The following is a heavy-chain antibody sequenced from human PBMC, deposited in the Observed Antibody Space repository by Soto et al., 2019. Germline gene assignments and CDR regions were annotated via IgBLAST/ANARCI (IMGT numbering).Heavy chain of an antibody. D-gene: IGHD3-9*01. J-gene: IGHJ5*02. V-gene: IGHV4-39*01. CDR3: ATNFDWLLQSSNWFDP. CDR2: IYYSGST. Sequence: SETLSLTCTVSGGSISSSSYYWGWIRQPPGKGLEWIGSIYYSGSTYYNPSLKSRVTISVDTSKNQFSLKLSSVTAADTAVYYCATNFDWLLQSSNWFDPWGQGTLVTVS. CDR1: GGSISSSSYY.